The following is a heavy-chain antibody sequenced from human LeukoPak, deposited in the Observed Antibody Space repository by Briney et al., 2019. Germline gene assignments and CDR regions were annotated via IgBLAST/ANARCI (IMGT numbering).Heavy chain of an antibody. J-gene: IGHJ4*02. D-gene: IGHD3-10*01. CDR3: ARGGTAYYYSY. CDR2: IYYSGST. CDR1: GGSINSGGYY. V-gene: IGHV4-31*03. Sequence: SETLSLTCTVSGGSINSGGYYWSWIRQHPGKGLEWIGYIYYSGSTYYNPSLKSRVTISVDTSKNQFSLKLSSVTAADTAVYFCARGGTAYYYSYWGQGTLVTVSS.